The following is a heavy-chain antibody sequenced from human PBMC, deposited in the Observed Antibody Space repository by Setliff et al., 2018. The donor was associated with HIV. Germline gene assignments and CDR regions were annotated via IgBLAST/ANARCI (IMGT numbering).Heavy chain of an antibody. CDR3: ARDWRSGYDLNFDY. CDR1: GFTFSSYA. J-gene: IGHJ4*02. CDR2: ISGSGGST. Sequence: LRLSCAASGFTFSSYAMSWVRQAPGKGLEWVSTISGSGGSTYYADSVKGRFTISRDNAKNSLYLQMNSLRAEDTAMYYCARDWRSGYDLNFDYWGQGTLVTVS. D-gene: IGHD5-12*01. V-gene: IGHV3-23*01.